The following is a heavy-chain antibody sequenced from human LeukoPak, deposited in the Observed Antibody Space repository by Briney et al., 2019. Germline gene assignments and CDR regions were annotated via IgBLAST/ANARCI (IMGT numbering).Heavy chain of an antibody. D-gene: IGHD1-26*01. Sequence: PSETLSLTCTVSGGSINSYYWSWIRKSPGKGLEWIGHMYYSGSTNYNPSLKNRVTISVDTSKNQFSLKLNSVTAADTAVYYCARGGRIVGAISWFDYWGQGTLVTVSS. CDR3: ARGGRIVGAISWFDY. CDR2: MYYSGST. CDR1: GGSINSYY. V-gene: IGHV4-59*01. J-gene: IGHJ4*02.